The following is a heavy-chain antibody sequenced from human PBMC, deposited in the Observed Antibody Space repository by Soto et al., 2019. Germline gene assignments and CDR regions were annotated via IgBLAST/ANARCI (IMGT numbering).Heavy chain of an antibody. D-gene: IGHD2-15*01. Sequence: AGGSLRLSCAASGFTFSSYAMSWVRQAPGKGLEWVSAISGSGGSTYYADSVKGRFTISRDNSKNTLYLQMNSLRAEDTAVYYCAKDRYCSGGSCYGWINWFDPWGQGTLVTVSS. J-gene: IGHJ5*02. CDR2: ISGSGGST. CDR1: GFTFSSYA. V-gene: IGHV3-23*01. CDR3: AKDRYCSGGSCYGWINWFDP.